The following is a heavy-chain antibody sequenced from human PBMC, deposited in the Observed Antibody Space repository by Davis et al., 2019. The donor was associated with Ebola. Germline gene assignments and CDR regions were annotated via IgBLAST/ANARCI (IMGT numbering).Heavy chain of an antibody. CDR3: ARVNTDIVVVVAAMDV. Sequence: PGGSLRLSCAASGFTFSSYWMSWVRQAPGKGLEWVANIKQDGSEKYYVDSVKGRFTISRDNSKNTLYLQMNSLRAEDTAVYYCARVNTDIVVVVAAMDVWGQGTTVTVSS. CDR1: GFTFSSYW. D-gene: IGHD2-15*01. CDR2: IKQDGSEK. J-gene: IGHJ6*02. V-gene: IGHV3-7*01.